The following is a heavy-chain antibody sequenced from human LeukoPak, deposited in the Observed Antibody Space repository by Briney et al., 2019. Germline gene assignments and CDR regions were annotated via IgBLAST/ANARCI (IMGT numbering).Heavy chain of an antibody. CDR1: GDSISSYY. Sequence: PSETLSLTCTVSGDSISSYYWSWIRQPPGKGLEWIGYIYDSGSTNYNPSLKSRVTISVDTSKNQFSLKLSSVTAADTAVYYSARGPGGHSYGYYFDYWGQGTLVTVSS. D-gene: IGHD5-18*01. V-gene: IGHV4-59*01. CDR3: ARGPGGHSYGYYFDY. CDR2: IYDSGST. J-gene: IGHJ4*02.